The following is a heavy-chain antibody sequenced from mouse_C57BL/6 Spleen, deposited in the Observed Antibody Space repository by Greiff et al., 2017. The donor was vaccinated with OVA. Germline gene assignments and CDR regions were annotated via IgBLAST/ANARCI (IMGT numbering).Heavy chain of an antibody. CDR2: ISDGGSYT. CDR3: AREGVSYYFGY. CDR1: GFTFSSYA. J-gene: IGHJ2*01. D-gene: IGHD6-2*01. Sequence: DVKLVESGGGLVKPGGSLKLSCAASGFTFSSYAMSWVRQTPEKRLEWVATISDGGSYTYYPDNVKGRFTISRDNAKNNLYLQMSHLKSEDTAMYYCAREGVSYYFGYWGQGTTLTVSS. V-gene: IGHV5-4*01.